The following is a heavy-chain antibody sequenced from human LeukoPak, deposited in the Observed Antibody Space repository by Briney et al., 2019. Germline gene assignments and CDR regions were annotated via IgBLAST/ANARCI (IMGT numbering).Heavy chain of an antibody. D-gene: IGHD6-13*01. Sequence: SVKVSCKASGGTFSSYAISWVRQAPGQGLEWMGRIIPILGIANYAQKFQGRVTITADKSTSTAYMELSSLRSEDTAVYYCASVHTAVAGIYYYGMDVWGQGTTVTVSS. CDR3: ASVHTAVAGIYYYGMDV. CDR1: GGTFSSYA. CDR2: IIPILGIA. V-gene: IGHV1-69*04. J-gene: IGHJ6*02.